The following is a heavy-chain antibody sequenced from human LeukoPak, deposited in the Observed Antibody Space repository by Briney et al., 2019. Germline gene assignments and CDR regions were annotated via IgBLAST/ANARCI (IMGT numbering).Heavy chain of an antibody. Sequence: GGSLRLSCAASGFTFSSYAMSWVRQAPGKGLEWVSAISGSGGSTYYADSVKGRFTISRDNSKNTLYLQMNSLRAEDTAVYYCAKFQGDYYDSSGYYYYFDYWGQGTLVTVSS. CDR3: AKFQGDYYDSSGYYYYFDY. J-gene: IGHJ4*02. D-gene: IGHD3-22*01. V-gene: IGHV3-23*01. CDR2: ISGSGGST. CDR1: GFTFSSYA.